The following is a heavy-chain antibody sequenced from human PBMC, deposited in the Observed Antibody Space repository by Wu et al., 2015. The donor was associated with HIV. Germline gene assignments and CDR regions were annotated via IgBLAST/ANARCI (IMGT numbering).Heavy chain of an antibody. CDR2: IIPVHATA. J-gene: IGHJ6*02. D-gene: IGHD5-24*01. CDR1: GYTFTSYY. V-gene: IGHV1-69*16. CDR3: ARSKFDRVDMGTITSYYYSMDI. Sequence: QVHLEQSGTEVKEPGTSVTLSCKTSGYTFTSYYIHWVRQAPGQGLEWMGGIIPVHATANYAQNFQGRVTITTDGSTTTAYMELSSLRSEDTAVYYCARSKFDRVDMGTITSYYYSMDIWGQGTTVIVSS.